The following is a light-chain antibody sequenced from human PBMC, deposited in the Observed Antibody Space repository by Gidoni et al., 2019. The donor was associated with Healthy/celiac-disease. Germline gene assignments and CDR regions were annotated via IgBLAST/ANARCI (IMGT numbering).Light chain of an antibody. CDR1: SPNIGAGYD. V-gene: IGLV1-40*01. Sequence: SVLTQPPSVSGAPGQRVTITCTGSSPNIGAGYDVHWSQQLPGTAPKLLIYGNSNRPSGVPDRFSGSKSGTSASLSITVLQAEYEADYYCQSYDSSLSGPYVVFGGGTKLTV. CDR2: GNS. CDR3: QSYDSSLSGPYVV. J-gene: IGLJ2*01.